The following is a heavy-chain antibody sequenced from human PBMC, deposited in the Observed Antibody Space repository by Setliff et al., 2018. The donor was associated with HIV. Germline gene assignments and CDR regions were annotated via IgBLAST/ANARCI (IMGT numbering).Heavy chain of an antibody. Sequence: ASVKVSCKASGYTFTDYFLHWVRQAPGQGLEWMGWINPNNGDTIYAQKFQGRVTVTRDTSINTAYMVLSSLKSDDTTMYFCARVRRGKAIITTGGMDVWGQGTTVTVSS. V-gene: IGHV1-2*02. J-gene: IGHJ6*02. CDR2: INPNNGDT. D-gene: IGHD3-10*01. CDR3: ARVRRGKAIITTGGMDV. CDR1: GYTFTDYF.